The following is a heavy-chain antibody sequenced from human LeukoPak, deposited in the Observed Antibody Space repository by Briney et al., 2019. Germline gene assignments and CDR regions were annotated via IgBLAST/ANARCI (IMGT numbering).Heavy chain of an antibody. D-gene: IGHD1-1*01. J-gene: IGHJ6*03. CDR2: SSTVTGNI. Sequence: PGGSLRLSCGVSGITVSNYDMSWVRQAPGKGLEWLSYSSTVTGNIYYADSVKGRFTISRDNAKSSLNLQMSSLRAEDTAVYFCATTGNFYDMDVWGKGTTVTVSS. V-gene: IGHV3-48*04. CDR1: GITVSNYD. CDR3: ATTGNFYDMDV.